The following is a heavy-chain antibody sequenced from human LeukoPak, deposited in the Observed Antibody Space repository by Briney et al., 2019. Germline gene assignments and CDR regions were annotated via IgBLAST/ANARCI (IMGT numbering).Heavy chain of an antibody. Sequence: GGSLRLSCGASGFTFSSYGMHWVRQAPGKGLEWVAFIRYDGSNKYYADSVKGRFTISRDNSKNTLYLQMNSLRAEDTAVYYCAKDRKIVGARFDYWGQGTLVTVSS. CDR3: AKDRKIVGARFDY. CDR2: IRYDGSNK. V-gene: IGHV3-30*02. CDR1: GFTFSSYG. J-gene: IGHJ4*02. D-gene: IGHD1-26*01.